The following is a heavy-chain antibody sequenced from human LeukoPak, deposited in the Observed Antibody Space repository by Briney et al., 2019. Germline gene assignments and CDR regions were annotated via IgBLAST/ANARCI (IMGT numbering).Heavy chain of an antibody. CDR1: GFTFSSYE. D-gene: IGHD1-14*01. J-gene: IGHJ4*02. Sequence: QTGGSLRLSCAASGFTFSSYEMNWVRQAPGKGLEWVSYISSSGSTIYYADSVKGRFTISRDNAKNSLYPQMNSLRAEDTAVYYCARDPGRPEPRFDYWGQGTLVTVSS. V-gene: IGHV3-48*03. CDR2: ISSSGSTI. CDR3: ARDPGRPEPRFDY.